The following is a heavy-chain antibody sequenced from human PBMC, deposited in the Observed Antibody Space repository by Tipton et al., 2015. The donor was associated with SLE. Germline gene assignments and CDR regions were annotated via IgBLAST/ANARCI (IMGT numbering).Heavy chain of an antibody. J-gene: IGHJ4*02. V-gene: IGHV6-1*01. CDR3: ARDRSSSGWYGELGLNYFDY. CDR2: TYYRSKWYN. D-gene: IGHD6-19*01. CDR1: GDSVSSNSAA. Sequence: PGLVKPSQTLSLTCAISGDSVSSNSAAWNWIRQSPSRGLEWLGRTYYRSKWYNDYAVSVKSRITINPDTSKNQFSLQLNSVTPEDTAVYYCARDRSSSGWYGELGLNYFDYWGQGTLVTVSS.